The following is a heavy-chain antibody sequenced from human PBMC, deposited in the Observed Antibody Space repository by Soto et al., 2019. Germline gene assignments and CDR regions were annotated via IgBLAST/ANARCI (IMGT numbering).Heavy chain of an antibody. J-gene: IGHJ4*02. CDR3: ARESPLPSDLPVNYDSSGYYVY. Sequence: PGGSLRLSCAASGFTFSSYWMSWVRQAPGKGLEWVANIKQDGSEKYYVDSVKGRFTISRDNAKNSLYLQMNSLRAEDTAAYYCARESPLPSDLPVNYDSSGYYVYCGQGTLVTVSS. CDR1: GFTFSSYW. CDR2: IKQDGSEK. V-gene: IGHV3-7*03. D-gene: IGHD3-22*01.